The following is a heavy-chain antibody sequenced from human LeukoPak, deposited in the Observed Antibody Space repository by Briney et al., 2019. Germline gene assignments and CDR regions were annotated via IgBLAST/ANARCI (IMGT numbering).Heavy chain of an antibody. V-gene: IGHV1-69*05. J-gene: IGHJ4*02. CDR2: IIPIFGTA. CDR3: ARSSIAVAGTPLDY. Sequence: SVKVSCKASGDTFSSYAISWVRQAPGQGLEWMGRIIPIFGTANYAQKFQGRVTITTDESTSTAYMELSSLRSEDTAVYYCARSSIAVAGTPLDYWGQGTLVTVSS. CDR1: GDTFSSYA. D-gene: IGHD6-19*01.